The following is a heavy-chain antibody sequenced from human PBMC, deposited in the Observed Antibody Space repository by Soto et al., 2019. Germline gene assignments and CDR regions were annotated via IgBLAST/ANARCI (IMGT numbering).Heavy chain of an antibody. V-gene: IGHV1-46*01. D-gene: IGHD5-12*01. Sequence: ASVKVSCKASGYTFTSYYMYWVRQAPGQGLEWMGIINPSGGSTSYAQKFQGRVTMTRDTSTSTVYMELSSLRSEDTAVYYCARVEMATIKGNAFDIWGQGSMVTVSS. CDR2: INPSGGST. J-gene: IGHJ3*02. CDR3: ARVEMATIKGNAFDI. CDR1: GYTFTSYY.